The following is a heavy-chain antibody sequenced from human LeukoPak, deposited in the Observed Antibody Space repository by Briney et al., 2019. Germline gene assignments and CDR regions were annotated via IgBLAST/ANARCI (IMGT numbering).Heavy chain of an antibody. CDR2: IKSKTDGGTT. J-gene: IGHJ4*02. D-gene: IGHD4-23*01. CDR3: TTEVTTVVKGGFYY. Sequence: GGSLRLPCAASGFTFSNAWMSWVRQAPGKGLEWVGRIKSKTDGGTTDYAAPVKGRFTISRDDSKNTLYLQMNSLKTEDTAVYYCTTEVTTVVKGGFYYWGQGTLVTVSS. V-gene: IGHV3-15*01. CDR1: GFTFSNAW.